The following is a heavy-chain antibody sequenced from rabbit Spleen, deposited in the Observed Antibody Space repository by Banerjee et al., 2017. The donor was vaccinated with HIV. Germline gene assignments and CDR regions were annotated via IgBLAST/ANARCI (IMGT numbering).Heavy chain of an antibody. CDR3: ARDTSSSFSSYGMDL. Sequence: QEQLEESGGDLVKPGASLTLTCTASGIDFSSGYWICWVRQAPGKGLEWIACIYAGSSGTTSYATWAKGRFTISKTSSTTVTLQLNSLTAADTATYFCARDTSSSFSSYGMDLWGPGTLVTVS. CDR2: IYAGSSGTT. V-gene: IGHV1S45*01. D-gene: IGHD1-1*01. CDR1: GIDFSSGYW. J-gene: IGHJ6*01.